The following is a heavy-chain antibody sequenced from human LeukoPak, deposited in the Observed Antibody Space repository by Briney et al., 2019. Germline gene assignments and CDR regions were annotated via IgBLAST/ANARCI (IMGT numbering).Heavy chain of an antibody. V-gene: IGHV3-48*03. CDR2: ISSSGSTI. Sequence: GGSLRLSCATSGFTFSSYEMNWVRQAPGKGLEWVSYISSSGSTIYYADSVKGRFTISRDNAKNSLYLQMNSLRAEDTAVYYCARVGGTQLWYPNDYWGQGTLVTVSS. D-gene: IGHD5-18*01. J-gene: IGHJ4*02. CDR1: GFTFSSYE. CDR3: ARVGGTQLWYPNDY.